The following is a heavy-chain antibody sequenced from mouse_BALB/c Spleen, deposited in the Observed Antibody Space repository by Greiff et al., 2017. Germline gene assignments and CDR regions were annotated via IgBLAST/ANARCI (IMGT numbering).Heavy chain of an antibody. CDR1: GFTFSSYG. CDR3: ARQVYYYGSSGAMDY. CDR2: ISSGGSYT. D-gene: IGHD1-1*01. J-gene: IGHJ4*01. V-gene: IGHV5-6*01. Sequence: EVQGVESGGDLVKPGGSLKLSCAASGFTFSSYGMSWVRQTPDKRLEWVATISSGGSYTYYPDSVKGRFTIPRDNAKNTLYLQMSSLKSEDTAMYYCARQVYYYGSSGAMDYWGQGTSVTVSS.